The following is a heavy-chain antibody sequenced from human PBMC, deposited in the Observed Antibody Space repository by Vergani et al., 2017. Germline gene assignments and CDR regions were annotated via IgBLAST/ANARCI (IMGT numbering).Heavy chain of an antibody. Sequence: QVQLQQWGAGLLKPSETLSLTCTVSGASVSRGTYYWTWIRQPAGKKLEWIVRMYTSGHTIYNPSLESRVTMSVDTSKNQFSLQLSSVTAADTAVYYCARASHCINCYSEGPNGPGYYYMDVWGKGTTVTVSS. J-gene: IGHJ6*03. CDR2: MYTSGHT. CDR3: ARASHCINCYSEGPNGPGYYYMDV. V-gene: IGHV4-61*02. CDR1: GASVSRGTYY. D-gene: IGHD2-21*01.